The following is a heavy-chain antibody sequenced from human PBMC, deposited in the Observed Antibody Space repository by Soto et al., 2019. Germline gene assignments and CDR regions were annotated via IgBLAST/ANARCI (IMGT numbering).Heavy chain of an antibody. Sequence: QLVQSGAEVKRPGSSVTVSCTASGGDFLSYTISWVRQVPGQGPEWMGTIIPILDVAKNAQKFQGRVAITADKATSTVYMELRSLTADDTAVYYCAQMWFGELWHGMDVWGQGTTITVSS. V-gene: IGHV1-69*02. J-gene: IGHJ6*02. D-gene: IGHD3-10*01. CDR1: GGDFLSYT. CDR2: IIPILDVA. CDR3: AQMWFGELWHGMDV.